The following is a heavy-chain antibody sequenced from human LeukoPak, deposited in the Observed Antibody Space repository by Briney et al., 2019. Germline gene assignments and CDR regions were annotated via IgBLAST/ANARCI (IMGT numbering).Heavy chain of an antibody. Sequence: PSQTLSLTCTVSGGSISSGDYYWSWIRQPPGKGLEWIGYIYYSGSTNYNPSLKSRVTISVDTSKNQFSLKLSSVTAADTAVYYCARSQQWLVSPNYYYYGMDVWGQGTTVTVSS. CDR2: IYYSGST. CDR3: ARSQQWLVSPNYYYYGMDV. D-gene: IGHD6-19*01. V-gene: IGHV4-30-4*01. J-gene: IGHJ6*02. CDR1: GGSISSGDYY.